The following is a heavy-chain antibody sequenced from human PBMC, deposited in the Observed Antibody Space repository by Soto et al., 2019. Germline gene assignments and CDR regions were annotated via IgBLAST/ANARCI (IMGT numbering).Heavy chain of an antibody. CDR3: AXDRGYDSSGYYYGDFDY. CDR2: ISGSGGST. D-gene: IGHD3-22*01. CDR1: GFTFSIYA. J-gene: IGHJ4*02. V-gene: IGHV3-23*01. Sequence: GSLRLSCAASGFTFSIYAMSWVRQAPGKGLEWVSAISGSGGSTYYADSVKGRFTISRDNSKNTLYLQMNSLRAEDTAVYYCAXDRGYDSSGYYYGDFDYWGQGTLVTVSS.